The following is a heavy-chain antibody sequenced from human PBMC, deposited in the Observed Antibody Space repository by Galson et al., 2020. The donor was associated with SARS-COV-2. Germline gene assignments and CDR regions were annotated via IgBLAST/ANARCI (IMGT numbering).Heavy chain of an antibody. D-gene: IGHD2-2*01. Sequence: GESLKISCAASGFRFNGYAMSWVRQAPGKGLEWVPAITISGENTYYADSAKGRFTISRDNSENMLYLQMNSLKADDTALYYCAKAYGPMPYYFDCWGRGTLVTVSS. V-gene: IGHV3-23*01. CDR3: AKAYGPMPYYFDC. J-gene: IGHJ4*02. CDR2: ITISGENT. CDR1: GFRFNGYA.